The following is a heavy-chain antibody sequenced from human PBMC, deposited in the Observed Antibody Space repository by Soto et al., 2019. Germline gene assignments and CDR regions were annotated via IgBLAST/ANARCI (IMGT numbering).Heavy chain of an antibody. Sequence: EVQLVESGGGLIQPGGSLRLSCTASGFNVSSDYMNWVRQAPGKGLEWVSVLSTGGFTYYADSVKGRFTISRDNSKNTLYLQMNSLRVEDTAVYYCVRDSETSSSWSLDYWVQGTLVTVSS. CDR3: VRDSETSSSWSLDY. V-gene: IGHV3-53*01. J-gene: IGHJ4*02. CDR1: GFNVSSDY. CDR2: LSTGGFT. D-gene: IGHD6-13*01.